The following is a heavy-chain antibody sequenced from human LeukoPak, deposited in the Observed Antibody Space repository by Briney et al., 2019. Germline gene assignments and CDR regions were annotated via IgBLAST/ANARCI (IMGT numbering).Heavy chain of an antibody. CDR3: ARESDSSGWYDS. CDR1: GFSFDDYA. J-gene: IGHJ5*01. Sequence: GRSLRLSCAAPGFSFDDYAIHWVGQAPGKGLEGVSLISGDGGSTFYADSVKGRFTISRDNSKNSLYLQMSSLRSEDTALYYCARESDSSGWYDSWGQGTLVTVSS. CDR2: ISGDGGST. D-gene: IGHD3-22*01. V-gene: IGHV3-43*02.